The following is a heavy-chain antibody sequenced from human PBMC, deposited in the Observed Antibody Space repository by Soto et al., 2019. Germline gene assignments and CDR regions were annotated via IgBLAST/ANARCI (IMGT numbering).Heavy chain of an antibody. V-gene: IGHV3-15*07. CDR1: GFTFSNAW. CDR2: IKSKTDGGTT. J-gene: IGHJ6*02. Sequence: PGGSLRLSCAASGFTFSNAWMNWVRQAPGKGLEWVGRIKSKTDGGTTDYAAPVKGRFTISRDDSKNTLYLQMNSLKTEDTAVYFCTTVSGYIHYYYYYGMDVWGQGTMVTVSS. D-gene: IGHD5-18*01. CDR3: TTVSGYIHYYYYYGMDV.